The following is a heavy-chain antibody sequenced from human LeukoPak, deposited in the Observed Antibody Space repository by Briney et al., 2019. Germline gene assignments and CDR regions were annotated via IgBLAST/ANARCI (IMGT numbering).Heavy chain of an antibody. Sequence: GGSLRLSCAASGFTFDDYGMSWVRQAPGKGLEWVSGINWNGGSTGYADSVKGRFTISRDNAKNSLYLQMNSLRAEDTALYHCARVREYSSSRCFDPWGQGTLVTVSS. J-gene: IGHJ5*02. V-gene: IGHV3-20*01. CDR1: GFTFDDYG. D-gene: IGHD6-6*01. CDR3: ARVREYSSSRCFDP. CDR2: INWNGGST.